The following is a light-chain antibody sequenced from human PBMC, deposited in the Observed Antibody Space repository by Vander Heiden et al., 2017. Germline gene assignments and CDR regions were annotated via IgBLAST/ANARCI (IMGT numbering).Light chain of an antibody. J-gene: IGKJ2*01. CDR1: QSVSRN. V-gene: IGKV3-15*01. CDR3: QQYNNWPYT. Sequence: DIVMTQSPATLSVSPGERATLSCRASQSVSRNLAWYQQKPGQAPRLLSYGASTRATGIPARFSGRGSGTEFTLTISSLQSEDVAVYYCQQYNNWPYTFGQGTKLEIK. CDR2: GAS.